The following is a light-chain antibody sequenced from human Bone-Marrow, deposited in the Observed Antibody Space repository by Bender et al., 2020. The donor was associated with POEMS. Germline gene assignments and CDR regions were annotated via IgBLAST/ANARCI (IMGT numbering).Light chain of an antibody. CDR1: SSDVGGYNY. CDR3: CSYSTSSTLMV. CDR2: DVT. V-gene: IGLV2-14*03. J-gene: IGLJ2*01. Sequence: QSALTQPASVSGSPGQSITISCTGSSSDVGGYNYVSWYQQHSGKAPKLIIYDVTHRPSGVSDRFSGSKSGTTASLTISGLQSEDEADYFCCSYSTSSTLMVFGGGTMLTVL.